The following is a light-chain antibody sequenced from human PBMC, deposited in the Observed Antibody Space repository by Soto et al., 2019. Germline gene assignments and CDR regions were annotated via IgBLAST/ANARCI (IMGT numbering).Light chain of an antibody. Sequence: QSVLTQPPSVSGAPGQTVTISCTGSSSNIGAGYDVHWYQQLPGTVPKVLIYDNNSRPSGVPGRFSGSKSGSSASLAITGLQAEDEADYYCHSYDVSLSGPVFGGGTKLTVL. CDR3: HSYDVSLSGPV. J-gene: IGLJ2*01. V-gene: IGLV1-40*01. CDR1: SSNIGAGYD. CDR2: DNN.